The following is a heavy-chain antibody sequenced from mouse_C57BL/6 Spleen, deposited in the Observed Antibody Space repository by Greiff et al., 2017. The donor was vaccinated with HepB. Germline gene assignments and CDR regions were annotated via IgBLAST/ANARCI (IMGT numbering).Heavy chain of an antibody. Sequence: QVQLKESGAELVKPGASVKLSCKASGYTFTSYWMHWVKQRPGQGLEWIGMIHPNSGSTNYNEKFKSKATLTVDKSSSTAYMQLSSLTSEDSAVYYCARSADYFDYWGQGTTLTVSS. V-gene: IGHV1-64*01. CDR1: GYTFTSYW. CDR3: ARSADYFDY. J-gene: IGHJ2*01. CDR2: IHPNSGST.